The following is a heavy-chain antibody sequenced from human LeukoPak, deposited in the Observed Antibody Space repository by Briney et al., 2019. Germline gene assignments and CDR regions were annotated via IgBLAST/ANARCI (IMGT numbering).Heavy chain of an antibody. V-gene: IGHV1-69*13. D-gene: IGHD6-13*01. CDR1: GDTFSSYA. CDR2: IIPTFGTA. J-gene: IGHJ6*03. CDR3: ARDFGLKQQLAHYYYYMDV. Sequence: GASVKVSCKASGDTFSSYAISWVRQAPGQGFEWMGGIIPTFGTANYAQKFQGRVTITADESTSTAYMELSSLRSEDTAVYYCARDFGLKQQLAHYYYYMDVWGKGTTVTVSS.